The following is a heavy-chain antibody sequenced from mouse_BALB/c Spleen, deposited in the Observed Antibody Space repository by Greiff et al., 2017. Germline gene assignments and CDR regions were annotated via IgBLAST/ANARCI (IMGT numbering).Heavy chain of an antibody. Sequence: EVQLQQSGTVLARPGASVKMSCKASGYTFTSYWMHWVKQRPGQGLEWIGAIYPGNSDTSYNQKFKGKAKLTAVTSTSTAYMELSSLTNEDSAVYYCTRTIYYGSPGWFAYWGQGTLVTVSA. V-gene: IGHV1-5*01. CDR1: GYTFTSYW. J-gene: IGHJ3*01. CDR2: IYPGNSDT. D-gene: IGHD1-1*01. CDR3: TRTIYYGSPGWFAY.